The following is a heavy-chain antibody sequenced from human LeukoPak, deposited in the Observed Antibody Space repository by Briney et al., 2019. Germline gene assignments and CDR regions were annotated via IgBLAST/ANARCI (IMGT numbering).Heavy chain of an antibody. CDR1: GFTFSSYW. Sequence: GGSLRLSCAASGFTFSSYWMSWVRLAPGKGLEWVANIKQDGSEKYYVDSVKGRFTISRDNAKNSLYLQMNSLRAEDTAVYYCARDNIVVVPAAIILYYYYYMDVWGKGTTVTVSS. CDR3: ARDNIVVVPAAIILYYYYYMDV. CDR2: IKQDGSEK. V-gene: IGHV3-7*01. D-gene: IGHD2-2*02. J-gene: IGHJ6*03.